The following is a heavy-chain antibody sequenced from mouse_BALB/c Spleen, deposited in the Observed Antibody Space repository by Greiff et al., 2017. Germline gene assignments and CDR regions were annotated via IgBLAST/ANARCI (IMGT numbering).Heavy chain of an antibody. V-gene: IGHV5-6-4*01. D-gene: IGHD1-1*01. J-gene: IGHJ2*01. Sequence: EVKVVESGGGLVKPGGSLKLSCAASGFTFSSYTMSWVRQTPEKRLEWVATISSGGSYTYYPDSVKGRFTISRDNAKNTLYLQMSSLKSEDTAMYYCTRDSTTERYFDYWGQGTTLTVSS. CDR3: TRDSTTERYFDY. CDR2: ISSGGSYT. CDR1: GFTFSSYT.